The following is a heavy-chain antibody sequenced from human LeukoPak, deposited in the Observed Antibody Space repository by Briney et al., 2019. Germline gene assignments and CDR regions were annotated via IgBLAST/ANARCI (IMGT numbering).Heavy chain of an antibody. J-gene: IGHJ4*02. Sequence: SETLSLTCTVSGGSISSYYWSWIRQPPGKGLEWIGYIYYSGSTNYNPSLKSRVTISVDTSKNQFSLKLSSVTAADTAVYYCARLTGGWLTPDYWGPGTLVTVSS. CDR3: ARLTGGWLTPDY. D-gene: IGHD3-16*01. V-gene: IGHV4-59*08. CDR2: IYYSGST. CDR1: GGSISSYY.